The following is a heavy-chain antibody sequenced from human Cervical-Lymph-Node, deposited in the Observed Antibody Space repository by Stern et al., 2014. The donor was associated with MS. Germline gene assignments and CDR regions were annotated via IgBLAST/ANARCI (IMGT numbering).Heavy chain of an antibody. CDR1: GFTFSHYS. D-gene: IGHD4-17*01. CDR2: ISNNSTHS. J-gene: IGHJ4*02. CDR3: ARARVGDYARSPHLDS. V-gene: IGHV3-21*01. Sequence: EVQLVESGGGLVKPWESLRLSCDASGFTFSHYSLNWVRQAPGQGLAWISSISNNSTHSYYADSVEGRFTISRDSAKDSVSLHMVSLRAEDTAVYYCARARVGDYARSPHLDSWGQGTLVTVSS.